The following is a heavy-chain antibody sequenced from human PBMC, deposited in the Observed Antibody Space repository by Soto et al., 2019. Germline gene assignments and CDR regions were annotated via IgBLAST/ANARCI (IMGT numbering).Heavy chain of an antibody. CDR2: ISSSSSYI. Sequence: TGGSLRLSCAASGFTFSSYSMNWVRQATGKGLEWVSSISSSSSYIYYADSVKGRFTISRDNAKNSLYLQMNSLRAEDTAVYYCARDGYYYDSSGYYYVSEYFQHWGQGTLVTVSS. CDR1: GFTFSSYS. D-gene: IGHD3-22*01. J-gene: IGHJ1*01. CDR3: ARDGYYYDSSGYYYVSEYFQH. V-gene: IGHV3-21*01.